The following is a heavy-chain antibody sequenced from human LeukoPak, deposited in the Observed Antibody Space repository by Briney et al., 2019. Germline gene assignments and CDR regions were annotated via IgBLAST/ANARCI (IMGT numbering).Heavy chain of an antibody. Sequence: PGGSLRLSCAASGFTFSSYWMSWVRQAPGKGLEWVANIKQDGSEKYYVDSVKGRFTISRDNAKNSLYLQMNSLRAEDTAVYYCARDYYDSSGYYPDDAFDIWGQETMVTVSS. CDR1: GFTFSSYW. J-gene: IGHJ3*02. V-gene: IGHV3-7*03. CDR3: ARDYYDSSGYYPDDAFDI. CDR2: IKQDGSEK. D-gene: IGHD3-22*01.